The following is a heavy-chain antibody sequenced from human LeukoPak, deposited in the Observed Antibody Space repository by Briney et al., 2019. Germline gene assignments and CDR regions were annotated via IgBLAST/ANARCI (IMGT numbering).Heavy chain of an antibody. V-gene: IGHV3-30*04. J-gene: IGHJ4*02. Sequence: RTGGSLRLSCAASGFTFSSYAMHWVRQAPGKGLEWVAVISYDGSNKYYADSVKGRFTISRDNSKNTLYLQMNSLRAEDTAVYYCAKEGGQWLVLPKNYFDYWGQGTLVTVSS. CDR1: GFTFSSYA. CDR2: ISYDGSNK. D-gene: IGHD6-19*01. CDR3: AKEGGQWLVLPKNYFDY.